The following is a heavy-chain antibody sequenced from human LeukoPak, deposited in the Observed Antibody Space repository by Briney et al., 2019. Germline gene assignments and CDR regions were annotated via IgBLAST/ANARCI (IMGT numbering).Heavy chain of an antibody. CDR1: GASLRTYY. Sequence: SETLSLTSSVSGASLRTYYWNWIRQTPGKGLEWIGYTYYGGNTNYNPSLKSRVTISEDTSKNQFSLRVRSVTATDTAVYYCATTLYSSRNDAFEIWGQGTMVTVSS. CDR2: TYYGGNT. D-gene: IGHD6-13*01. CDR3: ATTLYSSRNDAFEI. V-gene: IGHV4-59*01. J-gene: IGHJ3*02.